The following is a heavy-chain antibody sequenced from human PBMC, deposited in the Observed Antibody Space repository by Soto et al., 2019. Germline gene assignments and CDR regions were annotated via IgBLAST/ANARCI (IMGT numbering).Heavy chain of an antibody. V-gene: IGHV3-15*01. CDR1: GFTFSNAW. CDR3: TTEEGYCSGGSCYDLDY. J-gene: IGHJ4*02. CDR2: IKSKTDGGTT. D-gene: IGHD2-15*01. Sequence: PGGSLRLSCAASGFTFSNAWMSWVRQAPGKGLEWVGRIKSKTDGGTTDYAAPVKGRFTISRDDSKNKLYLQMNSLKTDDTAVYYCTTEEGYCSGGSCYDLDYWGQGTLVTVSS.